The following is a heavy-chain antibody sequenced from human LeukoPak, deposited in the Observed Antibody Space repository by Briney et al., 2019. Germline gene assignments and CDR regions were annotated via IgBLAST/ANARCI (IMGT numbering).Heavy chain of an antibody. CDR1: GGSFSGYY. CDR3: ARGRAGAGTSYYYYIDV. Sequence: SETLSLTGAVHGGSFSGYYWSWIRQPPGKGLDWIGEINHSGSTNYNPSLKSRVTISVDTYNNQFPLKLSSGTDAGTAVYYCARGRAGAGTSYYYYIDVWGKGTTVTVSS. V-gene: IGHV4-34*01. CDR2: INHSGST. J-gene: IGHJ6*03. D-gene: IGHD6-13*01.